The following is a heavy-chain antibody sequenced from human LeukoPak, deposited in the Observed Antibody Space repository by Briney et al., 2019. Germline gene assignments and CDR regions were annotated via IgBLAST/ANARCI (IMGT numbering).Heavy chain of an antibody. CDR1: GFTFSSYS. J-gene: IGHJ4*02. D-gene: IGHD3-22*01. CDR2: ISSSRSTI. Sequence: GGSLRLSCAASGFTFSSYSMNWVRQAPGKGLEWVSYISSSRSTIYYADSVKGRFTISRDNAKNSLYLQMNSLRAEDTAVYYCATDYDSTTPGYFDYWGQGTLVTVCS. V-gene: IGHV3-48*01. CDR3: ATDYDSTTPGYFDY.